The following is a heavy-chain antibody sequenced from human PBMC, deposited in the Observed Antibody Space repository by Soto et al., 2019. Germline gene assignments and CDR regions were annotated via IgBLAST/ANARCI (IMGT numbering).Heavy chain of an antibody. CDR3: ETGPIAVARENVFDY. CDR2: IAYDGSNK. V-gene: IGHV3-30*03. CDR1: GFTFSSYG. J-gene: IGHJ4*02. D-gene: IGHD6-19*01. Sequence: QVQLVESGGGVVQPGRSLRLSCAASGFTFSSYGMHWVRKSPGKGLEWVAVIAYDGSNKYYGDSVKGRFTISRDNSKNTLYLQMNSLRAEYTAVYYCETGPIAVARENVFDYWGQGTLVTVSS.